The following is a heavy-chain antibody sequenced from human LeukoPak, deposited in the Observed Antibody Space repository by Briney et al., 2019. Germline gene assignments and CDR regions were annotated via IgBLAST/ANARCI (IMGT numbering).Heavy chain of an antibody. Sequence: PSETLSLTCAVYGGSFSGYYWSWIRQPPGKGLEWVSSISSSSSYIYYADSVKGRFTISRDNAKNSLYLQMNSLRAEDTAVYYCAREARYYDILTAAKALDYWGQGTLVTVSS. J-gene: IGHJ4*02. CDR3: AREARYYDILTAAKALDY. CDR2: ISSSSSYI. V-gene: IGHV3-21*01. D-gene: IGHD3-9*01. CDR1: GGSFSGYY.